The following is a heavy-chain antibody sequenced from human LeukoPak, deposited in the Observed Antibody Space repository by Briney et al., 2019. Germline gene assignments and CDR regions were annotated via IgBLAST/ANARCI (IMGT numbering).Heavy chain of an antibody. CDR1: GFTFSSYS. J-gene: IGHJ4*02. Sequence: PGGSLRLSCAASGFTFSSYSMDWVRQAPGKGLEWVSYISSSSSSIYYADSVKGRFTISRDNVKNSLCLQMNSLRAEDTAVYYCARVLYYDSSGLPGTLGYWGQGTLVTVSS. V-gene: IGHV3-48*01. CDR3: ARVLYYDSSGLPGTLGY. CDR2: ISSSSSSI. D-gene: IGHD3-22*01.